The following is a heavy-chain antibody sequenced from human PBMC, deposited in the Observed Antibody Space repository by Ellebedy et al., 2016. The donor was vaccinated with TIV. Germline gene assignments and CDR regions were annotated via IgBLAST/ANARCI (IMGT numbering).Heavy chain of an antibody. CDR1: GFTVNSNY. D-gene: IGHD3-16*01. CDR3: ASETFNDVDLELWGLFDM. CDR2: ISVGGST. J-gene: IGHJ3*02. Sequence: GESLKISCVVSGFTVNSNYMSWVRQAPGKGLEWVSVISVGGSTYYADSVKGRFTISRDNSKHTLFLQMNSLRAEETAVYYCASETFNDVDLELWGLFDMWGQGTTVTVSS. V-gene: IGHV3-66*01.